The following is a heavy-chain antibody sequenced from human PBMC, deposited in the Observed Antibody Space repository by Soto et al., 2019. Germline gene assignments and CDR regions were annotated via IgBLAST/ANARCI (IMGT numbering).Heavy chain of an antibody. Sequence: ASVKVSCKASGFTFTSSAVQWVRQARGQRLEWIGWIVVGSGNTNYAQKFQERVTITRDMSTSTAYMELSSLRSEDTAVYYCAAGENYGSDHYYYYGMDVWGQGTTVTVSS. J-gene: IGHJ6*02. CDR1: GFTFTSSA. D-gene: IGHD5-12*01. CDR2: IVVGSGNT. V-gene: IGHV1-58*01. CDR3: AAGENYGSDHYYYYGMDV.